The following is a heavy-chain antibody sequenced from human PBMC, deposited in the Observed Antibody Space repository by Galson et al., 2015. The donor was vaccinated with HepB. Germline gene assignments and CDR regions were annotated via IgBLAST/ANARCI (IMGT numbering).Heavy chain of an antibody. V-gene: IGHV3-23*01. CDR3: AKLIAAGGRGFDY. CDR1: GFTFSRYA. J-gene: IGHJ4*02. Sequence: SLRLSCAASGFTFSRYAMSWVRQAPGKGLEWVSAISVSGGSTYYADSVKGRFTISRDNSKNTLYMQMNSLRVEDTAVYYCAKLIAAGGRGFDYWGQGTLVTVSS. D-gene: IGHD6-13*01. CDR2: ISVSGGST.